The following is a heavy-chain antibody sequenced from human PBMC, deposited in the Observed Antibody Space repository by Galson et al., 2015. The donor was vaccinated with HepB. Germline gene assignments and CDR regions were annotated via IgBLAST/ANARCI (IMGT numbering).Heavy chain of an antibody. J-gene: IGHJ6*02. Sequence: LRLSCAASGFTFSSYWMHWVRQAPGKGLVWVSRINSDGSSTSYADSVKGRFTISRDNAKNTLYLQMNSLRAEDTAVYYCARGHSSGWYDYYYYYGMDVWGQGTTVTVSS. D-gene: IGHD6-19*01. CDR2: INSDGSST. CDR3: ARGHSSGWYDYYYYYGMDV. V-gene: IGHV3-74*01. CDR1: GFTFSSYW.